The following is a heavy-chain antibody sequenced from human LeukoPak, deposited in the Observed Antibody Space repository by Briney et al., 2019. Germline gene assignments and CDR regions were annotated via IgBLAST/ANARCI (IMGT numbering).Heavy chain of an antibody. V-gene: IGHV3-23*01. CDR1: GFTFSTLA. J-gene: IGHJ4*02. CDR2: ISDSGGTT. CDR3: AKDARRSSGWYFFDH. Sequence: PGGSLRLSCAASGFTFSTLAMGWVRQAPGKGLEWVSVISDSGGTTYYADSVKGRLTISRDNSRNTLYLQMNSLRVEDTAVYYCAKDARRSSGWYFFDHWGQGTLVTVSS. D-gene: IGHD6-19*01.